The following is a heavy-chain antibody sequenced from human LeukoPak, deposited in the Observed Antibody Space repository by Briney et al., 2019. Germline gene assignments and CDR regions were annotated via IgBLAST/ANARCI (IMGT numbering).Heavy chain of an antibody. D-gene: IGHD4-17*01. J-gene: IGHJ4*02. V-gene: IGHV4-59*01. Sequence: PSETLSLTCAVSGGSISTYYWSWIRHPQGKGLEWIGYIYHGGSAMYSPSLRSRVTISVDRPNNHFSLQLTSVTAADTAVYFCAITTRDDFGEYFFDYWGQGTLVTVSS. CDR2: IYHGGSA. CDR1: GGSISTYY. CDR3: AITTRDDFGEYFFDY.